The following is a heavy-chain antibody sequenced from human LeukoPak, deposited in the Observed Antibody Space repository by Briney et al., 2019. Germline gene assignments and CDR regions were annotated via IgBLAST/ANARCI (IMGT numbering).Heavy chain of an antibody. CDR3: ARTASDFWSGYPS. CDR1: GFTFSSYA. D-gene: IGHD3-3*01. J-gene: IGHJ5*02. V-gene: IGHV3-23*01. CDR2: ISGSGGST. Sequence: GGSLRLSCAASGFTFSSYAMSWVRQAPGKGLEWVSAISGSGGSTFYADSVKGRFTISRDNSKNTLYLQMNSLRAEDTAVYYCARTASDFWSGYPSWGQGTLVTVSS.